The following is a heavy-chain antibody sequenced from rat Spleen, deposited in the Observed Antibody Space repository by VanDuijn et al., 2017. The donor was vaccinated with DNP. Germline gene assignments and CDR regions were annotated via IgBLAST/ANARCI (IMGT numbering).Heavy chain of an antibody. V-gene: IGHV2-6*01. D-gene: IGHD1-1*01. J-gene: IGHJ4*01. CDR1: GFSLTSYT. CDR3: ARSQWRYAMDA. Sequence: QVQLKESGPGLVQPSQTLSLTCTVSGFSLTSYTVSWVRQPPGKGLEWIAAISSGGSTYYNSALKSRLSISRDTSKSQVFLKMNSLQTEDTAMYFCARSQWRYAMDAWGQGTSVTVSS. CDR2: ISSGGST.